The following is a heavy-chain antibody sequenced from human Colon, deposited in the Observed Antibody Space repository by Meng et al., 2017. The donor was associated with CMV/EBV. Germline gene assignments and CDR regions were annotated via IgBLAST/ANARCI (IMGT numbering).Heavy chain of an antibody. CDR1: GFTFSSYA. D-gene: IGHD2-8*01. Sequence: GESLKISCAASGFTFSSYAMHWVRQAPGKGLEWVGRAKNKAWQYGTEYAASVKGRFIISRDDSNGSLYLQMNSLKHEDTAVYYCVRDGRMYAFDYWGQGTLVTVSS. CDR2: AKNKAWQYGT. J-gene: IGHJ4*02. V-gene: IGHV3-72*01. CDR3: VRDGRMYAFDY.